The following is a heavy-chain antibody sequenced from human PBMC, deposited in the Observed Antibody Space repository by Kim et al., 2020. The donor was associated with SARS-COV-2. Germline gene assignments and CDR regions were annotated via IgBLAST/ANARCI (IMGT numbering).Heavy chain of an antibody. CDR3: ARDRVSGNYYFDF. Sequence: YGQSVQGRVTITADEATSTAYMELSSLRSEDTAIYYWARDRVSGNYYFDFWGQGTLVSVSS. J-gene: IGHJ4*02. D-gene: IGHD1-26*01. V-gene: IGHV1-69*01.